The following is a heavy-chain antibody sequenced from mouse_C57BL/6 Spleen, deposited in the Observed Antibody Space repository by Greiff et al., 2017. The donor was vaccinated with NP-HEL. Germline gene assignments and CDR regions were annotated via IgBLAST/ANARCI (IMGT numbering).Heavy chain of an antibody. CDR1: GYAFSSSW. Sequence: QVQLQQSGPELVKPGASVKISCKASGYAFSSSWMNWVKQRPGKGLEWIGRIYPGDGDTNYNGKFKGKATLTADKSSSTAYMQLSSLTSEDSAVYVCAGGYDAGGYFDYWGQGTTLTVSS. V-gene: IGHV1-82*01. CDR3: AGGYDAGGYFDY. CDR2: IYPGDGDT. J-gene: IGHJ2*01. D-gene: IGHD2-2*01.